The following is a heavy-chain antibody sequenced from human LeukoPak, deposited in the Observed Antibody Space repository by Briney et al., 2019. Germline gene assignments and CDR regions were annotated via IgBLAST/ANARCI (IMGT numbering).Heavy chain of an antibody. CDR2: ISGSGGST. CDR3: AKDSVYCSSTSCYVY. Sequence: GGSLRLSCAAPGFTFSSYAMSWVRQAPGKGLEWVSAISGSGGSTYYADSVKGRFTISRDNSKNTLYLQMNSLRAEDTAVYYCAKDSVYCSSTSCYVYWGQGTLVTVSS. D-gene: IGHD2-2*01. CDR1: GFTFSSYA. J-gene: IGHJ4*02. V-gene: IGHV3-23*01.